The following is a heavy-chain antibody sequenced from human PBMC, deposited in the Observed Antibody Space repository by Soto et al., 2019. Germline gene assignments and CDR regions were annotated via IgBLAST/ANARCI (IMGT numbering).Heavy chain of an antibody. Sequence: RFSCSASGFTFSSYAMHWVRQAPGKGLEYVSAISSNGGSTYYADSVKGRFTISRDNSKNTLYLQMSSLRAEDTAVYYCVKDRYYDSSGYYFDYWGQGTLVTVSS. D-gene: IGHD3-22*01. CDR3: VKDRYYDSSGYYFDY. V-gene: IGHV3-64D*06. CDR2: ISSNGGST. CDR1: GFTFSSYA. J-gene: IGHJ4*02.